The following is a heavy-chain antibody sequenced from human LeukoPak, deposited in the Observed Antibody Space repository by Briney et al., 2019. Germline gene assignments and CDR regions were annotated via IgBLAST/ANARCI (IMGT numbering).Heavy chain of an antibody. V-gene: IGHV1-2*02. CDR3: ARIGYNHYFDY. D-gene: IGHD5-24*01. CDR2: INHNSGGI. J-gene: IGHJ4*02. CDR1: LYTFTDYY. Sequence: GASVKGSCKSSLYTFTDYYLHWVGQAPGQGGAWVGWINHNSGGINYAQTFQGMVSMTRDTSVTTAYLELSRLRSDDTAVYYCARIGYNHYFDYWGQGTLVTVSS.